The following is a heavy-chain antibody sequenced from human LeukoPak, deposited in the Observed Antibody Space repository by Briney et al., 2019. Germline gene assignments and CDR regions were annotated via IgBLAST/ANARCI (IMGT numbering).Heavy chain of an antibody. V-gene: IGHV1-2*02. CDR2: INPNSGGT. Sequence: GASVKVSCKASGYTFTGYYMHWVRQAPGQGLEWMGWINPNSGGTNYAQKFQRRVTMTRDTSISTAYMELSRLRSDDTAVYYCARAVAGTHWVFDPWGQGTLVTVSS. J-gene: IGHJ5*02. CDR1: GYTFTGYY. CDR3: ARAVAGTHWVFDP. D-gene: IGHD6-19*01.